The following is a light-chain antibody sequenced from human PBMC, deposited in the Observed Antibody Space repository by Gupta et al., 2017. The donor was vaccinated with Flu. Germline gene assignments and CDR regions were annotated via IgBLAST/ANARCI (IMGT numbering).Light chain of an antibody. J-gene: IGLJ3*02. CDR3: QVWDSSSDHPA. V-gene: IGLV3-21*03. Sequence: GKTARITWGGNNIGSKSVHWYQQKPGQAPVLVVYDDSDRPSGIPERFSGSNSGNTATLTISRVEAGDEADYYCQVWDSSSDHPAFGGGTKLTGL. CDR1: NIGSKS. CDR2: DDS.